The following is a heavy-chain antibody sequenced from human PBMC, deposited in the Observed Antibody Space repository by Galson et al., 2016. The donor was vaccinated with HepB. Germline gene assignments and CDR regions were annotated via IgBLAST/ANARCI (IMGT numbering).Heavy chain of an antibody. CDR1: GFSLTTSGVR. V-gene: IGHV2-70*04. Sequence: PALVKPTQTLTLTCTFSGFSLTTSGVRVGWIRQPPGKALEWLARIDWNGDRFYSTSLKTRLTISKDTSKNQVVLTMTNMDPVDTATYYCTRSNWDGTIGFWGQGILVTVSS. J-gene: IGHJ4*02. CDR2: IDWNGDR. CDR3: TRSNWDGTIGF. D-gene: IGHD7-27*01.